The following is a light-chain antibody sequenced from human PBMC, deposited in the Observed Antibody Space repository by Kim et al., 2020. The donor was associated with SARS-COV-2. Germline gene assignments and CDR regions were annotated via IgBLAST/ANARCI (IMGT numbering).Light chain of an antibody. Sequence: EIVLTPSPATLSLSPGERATLSCRASQSVSSYLAWYRQKPGQAPRLLIYDASNRATGIPARFSGSGSGTDFTLTISSLEPEDFAVYYCQQRSNWPLTFCGGTKVDIK. J-gene: IGKJ4*01. CDR2: DAS. CDR1: QSVSSY. CDR3: QQRSNWPLT. V-gene: IGKV3-11*01.